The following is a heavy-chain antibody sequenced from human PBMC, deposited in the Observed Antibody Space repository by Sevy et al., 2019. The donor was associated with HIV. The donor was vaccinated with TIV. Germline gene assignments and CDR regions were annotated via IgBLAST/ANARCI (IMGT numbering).Heavy chain of an antibody. D-gene: IGHD3-10*01. V-gene: IGHV4-59*11. Sequence: SETLSLTCSVSGGSISSHYWSWIRQPPGKGLEWIGYIYYTGSTYYNPSLKSRVTISVGTSKSQFSLELTSVTAADTAVYFCVRAPFFYGSGYYFDYWGQGTLVTVSS. J-gene: IGHJ4*02. CDR3: VRAPFFYGSGYYFDY. CDR2: IYYTGST. CDR1: GGSISSHY.